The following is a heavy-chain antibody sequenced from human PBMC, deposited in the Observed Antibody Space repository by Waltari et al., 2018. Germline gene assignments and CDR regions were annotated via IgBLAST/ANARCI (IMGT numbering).Heavy chain of an antibody. CDR3: ATGVRLYARPFDY. Sequence: QVQLVQSGAEVKKPGASVKVSCKVSGYTLTELSMHWVRQAPGKGLEWMGGIAPEDGETIYEKKFQGRVTMSEDTSTDTTYTELSSLKSEYTAVYYCATGVRLYARPFDYWGQGTLVTVSS. J-gene: IGHJ4*02. CDR1: GYTLTELS. CDR2: IAPEDGET. V-gene: IGHV1-24*01. D-gene: IGHD4-17*01.